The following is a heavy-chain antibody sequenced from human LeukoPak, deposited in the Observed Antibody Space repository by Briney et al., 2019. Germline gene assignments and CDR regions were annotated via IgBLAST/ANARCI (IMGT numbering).Heavy chain of an antibody. CDR1: GFTFTTYG. V-gene: IGHV1-18*01. CDR3: ATEYYDYVWGSYYFDY. CDR2: ISAYNGNT. J-gene: IGHJ4*02. Sequence: ASVKVSCKTSGFTFTTYGITWVRQAPGQGLEWMGWISAYNGNTNYAQKLQGRVTMTTDTSTSTAYMELRGLRSDDTAVYYCATEYYDYVWGSYYFDYWGQGTLVTVSS. D-gene: IGHD3-16*01.